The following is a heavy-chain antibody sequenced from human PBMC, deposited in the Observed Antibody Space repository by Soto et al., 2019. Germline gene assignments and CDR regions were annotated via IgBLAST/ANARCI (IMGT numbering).Heavy chain of an antibody. Sequence: QVQLVQSGAELKKPGASVKVSCKASEGTFSSYTISWVRQAPGQGLEWMGRIIPILGIANYGQKFQGRVTITSDNSTSTAYMDLSSLRPEDTAVYYCASVLCHGFDPWGQGTLVTVSS. V-gene: IGHV1-69*02. CDR3: ASVLCHGFDP. D-gene: IGHD2-2*01. CDR2: IIPILGIA. J-gene: IGHJ5*02. CDR1: EGTFSSYT.